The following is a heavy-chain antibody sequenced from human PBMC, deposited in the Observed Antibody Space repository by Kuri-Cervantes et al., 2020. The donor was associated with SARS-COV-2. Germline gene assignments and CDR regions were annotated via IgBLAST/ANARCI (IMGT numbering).Heavy chain of an antibody. Sequence: KVSCKGSGYSSSNYWIGWVRQMSGKGLESMGMIYPGDSDTRYSPPLQGQVTISADKSISTAYLQWGSLKATDTAMYYCARKGWYCSGGSCVGFDYWGQGTLVTVSS. V-gene: IGHV5-51*01. D-gene: IGHD2-15*01. J-gene: IGHJ4*02. CDR1: GYSSSNYW. CDR3: ARKGWYCSGGSCVGFDY. CDR2: IYPGDSDT.